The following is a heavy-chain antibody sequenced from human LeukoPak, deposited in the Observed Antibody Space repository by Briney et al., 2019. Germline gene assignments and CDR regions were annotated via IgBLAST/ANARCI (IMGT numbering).Heavy chain of an antibody. CDR1: GFTFSSYG. J-gene: IGHJ4*02. D-gene: IGHD6-19*01. Sequence: GGSLRLSCAASGFTFSSYGMHWVRQAPGKGLEWVAVIWYDGCNKYYADSVEGRFTISRDNSKNTLYLQMNSLRAEDTAVYYCARDHRRYSSGWYYFDYWGQGTLVTVSS. CDR3: ARDHRRYSSGWYYFDY. CDR2: IWYDGCNK. V-gene: IGHV3-33*01.